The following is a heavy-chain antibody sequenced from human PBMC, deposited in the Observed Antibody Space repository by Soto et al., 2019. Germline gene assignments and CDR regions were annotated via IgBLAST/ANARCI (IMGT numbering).Heavy chain of an antibody. Sequence: ASGTLSPSCTVADGPISSGADYWIRIRQPPGKGLEWIGYIYYSGSTYYNPSLKSRVTISVDTSKNQFSLKLSSVTAADTAVYYCARGNGPTQEHYYYSGLDVWGQGTTVTVSS. CDR3: ARGNGPTQEHYYYSGLDV. CDR1: DGPISSGADY. J-gene: IGHJ6*02. V-gene: IGHV4-30-4*08. CDR2: IYYSGST. D-gene: IGHD1-1*01.